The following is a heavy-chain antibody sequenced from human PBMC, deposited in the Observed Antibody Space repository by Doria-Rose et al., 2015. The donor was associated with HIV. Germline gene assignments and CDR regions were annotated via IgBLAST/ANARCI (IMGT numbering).Heavy chain of an antibody. V-gene: IGHV4-31*03. J-gene: IGHJ4*02. CDR1: GGSINSGRYY. Sequence: QVQLQESGPGLVKPSQTLSLTCTVSGGSINSGRYYWSWIRQRPGKGLEWIGYIYYSGTTSYNPSLKSRVAISVDTTKNQFSLKRSSVTAADTAVYYCARDRPSSSWTFDNWGQGTLVTVSS. CDR3: ARDRPSSSWTFDN. D-gene: IGHD6-13*01. CDR2: IYYSGTT.